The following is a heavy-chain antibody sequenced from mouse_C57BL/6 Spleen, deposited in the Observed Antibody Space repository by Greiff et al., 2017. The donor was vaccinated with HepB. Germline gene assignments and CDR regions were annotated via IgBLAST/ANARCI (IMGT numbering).Heavy chain of an antibody. CDR2: IDPSDSYT. Sequence: VQLQQPGAELVMPGASVKLSCKASGYTFTSYWMHWVKQRPGQGLEWIGEIDPSDSYTNYNQKFKGKSTLTVDKSSSTAYMQLSSLTSEDSAVYYCALYYGSSYEAYWGQGTLVTVSA. J-gene: IGHJ3*01. CDR3: ALYYGSSYEAY. V-gene: IGHV1-69*01. D-gene: IGHD1-1*01. CDR1: GYTFTSYW.